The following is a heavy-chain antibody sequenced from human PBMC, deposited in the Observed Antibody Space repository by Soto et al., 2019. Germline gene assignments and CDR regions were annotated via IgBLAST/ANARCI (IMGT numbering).Heavy chain of an antibody. D-gene: IGHD1-7*01. CDR2: FDPEDGET. V-gene: IGHV1-24*01. CDR1: GYTLTELS. CDR3: ATPGPGTGTTNYNGMDD. Sequence: QVQLVQSGAEVKKPGASVKVSCKVSGYTLTELSMHWVRQAPGKGLEWMGGFDPEDGETIYAQKFQGRVTMTEDTATDTAYMELSRLRSEDTAVDYCATPGPGTGTTNYNGMDDWGQGTTVTVSS. J-gene: IGHJ6*02.